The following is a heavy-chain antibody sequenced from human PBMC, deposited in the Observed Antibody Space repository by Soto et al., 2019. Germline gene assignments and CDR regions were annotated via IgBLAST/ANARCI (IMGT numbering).Heavy chain of an antibody. CDR1: GFTFSSYS. CDR2: ISSSSSTI. J-gene: IGHJ5*02. V-gene: IGHV3-48*02. CDR3: ARIDSSGWWDWFDP. D-gene: IGHD6-19*01. Sequence: GGSLRLSCAASGFTFSSYSMNWVRQAPGKGLEWVSYISSSSSTIYYADSVKGRFTISRDNAKNSLYLQMNSLRDEDTAVYYCARIDSSGWWDWFDPWGQGTLVTVS.